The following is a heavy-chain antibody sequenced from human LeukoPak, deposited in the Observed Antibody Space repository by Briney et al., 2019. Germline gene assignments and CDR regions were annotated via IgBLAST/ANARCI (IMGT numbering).Heavy chain of an antibody. CDR1: GFTFSSYS. CDR3: ARDQGYYGSGSYYPDY. D-gene: IGHD3-10*01. CDR2: ISSSSSTI. V-gene: IGHV3-48*01. Sequence: NPGGSLRLSCAASGFTFSSYSMNWVRQAPGKGLEWVSYISSSSSTIYYADSVKGRFTISRDNAKNSLNLQMSSLRAEDTAVYYCARDQGYYGSGSYYPDYWGQGTLVTVSS. J-gene: IGHJ4*02.